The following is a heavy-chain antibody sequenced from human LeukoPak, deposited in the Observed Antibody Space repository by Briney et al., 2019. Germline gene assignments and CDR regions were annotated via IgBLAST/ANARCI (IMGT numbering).Heavy chain of an antibody. CDR2: ISYDGSNK. J-gene: IGHJ4*02. V-gene: IGHV3-30-3*01. D-gene: IGHD1-7*01. Sequence: PGRSLRLSCAASGFTFSSYAMHWVRQAPGKGLEWVAVISYDGSNKYYADSVKGRSTISRDNSKNTLYLQMNSLRAEDTAVYYCARSRTTLFDYWGQGTLVTVSS. CDR1: GFTFSSYA. CDR3: ARSRTTLFDY.